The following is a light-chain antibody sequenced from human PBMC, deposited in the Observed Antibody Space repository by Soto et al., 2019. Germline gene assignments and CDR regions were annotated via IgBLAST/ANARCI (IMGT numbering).Light chain of an antibody. CDR1: QSVNRN. J-gene: IGKJ4*01. CDR2: GAS. Sequence: EIVLTQSPATLSVSPGEGATLSCRASQSVNRNLAWYQQRPGQAPRLLMYGASVRASGAPGRFRGSGSGTEFSLTISSLQAEDFALYYCHQYNNGAPATFGGGTKVEIK. V-gene: IGKV3-15*01. CDR3: HQYNNGAPAT.